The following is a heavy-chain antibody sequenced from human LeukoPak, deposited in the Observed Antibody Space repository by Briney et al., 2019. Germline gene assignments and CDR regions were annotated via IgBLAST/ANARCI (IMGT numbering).Heavy chain of an antibody. Sequence: GGSLRLSCAASGFIFSGYAMSWVRQAPGKGLEWVSGISGSGGTTYYADSVRGRFTISRDNSKNTLYLQMNSLRAEDTAVYYCAKRSPIAATGTRRLEDWGQGTLVTVSS. CDR1: GFIFSGYA. J-gene: IGHJ4*02. CDR3: AKRSPIAATGTRRLED. V-gene: IGHV3-23*01. CDR2: ISGSGGTT. D-gene: IGHD6-13*01.